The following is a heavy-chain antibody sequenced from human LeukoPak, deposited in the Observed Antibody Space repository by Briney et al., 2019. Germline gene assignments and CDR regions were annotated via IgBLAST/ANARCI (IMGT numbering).Heavy chain of an antibody. CDR1: GFTFSDYY. Sequence: GGSLRLSCAASGFTFSDYYMSWIRQAPGKGLEWVSHVRGSGRTIYYADSVKGRFTISRDNAKNSLYLQMTSLRAEDTAVYYCARDGQLAIDFDYWGRGTLVTVSS. CDR2: VRGSGRTI. CDR3: ARDGQLAIDFDY. D-gene: IGHD6-19*01. J-gene: IGHJ4*02. V-gene: IGHV3-11*01.